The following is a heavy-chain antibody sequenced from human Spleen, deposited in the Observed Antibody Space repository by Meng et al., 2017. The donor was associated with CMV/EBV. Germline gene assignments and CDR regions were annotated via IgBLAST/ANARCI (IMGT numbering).Heavy chain of an antibody. D-gene: IGHD2-15*01. CDR2: ISASGSTT. V-gene: IGHV3-48*03. CDR1: GLIFSRYE. J-gene: IGHJ4*02. Sequence: GESLKISCAASGLIFSRYEMNWVRQAPGKGLEWVSYISASGSTTYYADSVKGRFTISRDDAKNSLFLQMNSLRAEDTAVYYCARDECSGGSCYHDYWGQGTLVTVSS. CDR3: ARDECSGGSCYHDY.